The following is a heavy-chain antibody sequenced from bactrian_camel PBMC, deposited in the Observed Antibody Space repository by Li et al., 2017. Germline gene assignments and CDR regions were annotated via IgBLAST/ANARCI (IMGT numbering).Heavy chain of an antibody. CDR1: GFTFSSYA. CDR2: IYTGDGRT. J-gene: IGHJ4*01. CDR3: AKALGGGNYYNGEYNY. D-gene: IGHD2*01. Sequence: HVQLVESGGGLVQFGGSLRLSCAASGFTFSSYAMSWVRQAPGKGLEWVSSIYTGDGRTKSADSVKGRFTMSRDNAKNMLYLQMNNLKSEDTALYYCAKALGGGNYYNGEYNYWGQGTQVTVS. V-gene: IGHV3S7*01.